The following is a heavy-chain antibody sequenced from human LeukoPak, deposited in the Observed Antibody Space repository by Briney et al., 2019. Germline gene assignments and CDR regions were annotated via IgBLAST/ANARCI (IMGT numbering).Heavy chain of an antibody. D-gene: IGHD3-10*01. Sequence: SVKVSCKASGGTFSSYAISWVRQAPGQGLEWMGGIIPIFGTANYAQKFQGRVTITADKSTSTAYMELSSLRSEDTAVYYCARPPRVRGVIHYYYGMDVWGKGTTVTVSS. J-gene: IGHJ6*04. CDR2: IIPIFGTA. CDR1: GGTFSSYA. V-gene: IGHV1-69*06. CDR3: ARPPRVRGVIHYYYGMDV.